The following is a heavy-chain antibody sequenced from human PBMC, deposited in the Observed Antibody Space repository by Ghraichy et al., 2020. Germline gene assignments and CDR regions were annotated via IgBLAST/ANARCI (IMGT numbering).Heavy chain of an antibody. CDR1: GGSFSGYY. CDR2: INHSGST. V-gene: IGHV4-34*01. CDR3: ARRKSPRYYYYYGMDV. J-gene: IGHJ6*02. Sequence: SETLSLTCAVYGGSFSGYYWSWIRQPPGKGLEWIGEINHSGSTNYNPSLKSRVTISVDTSKNQFSLKLSSVTAADTAVYYCARRKSPRYYYYYGMDVWGQGTTVTVSS.